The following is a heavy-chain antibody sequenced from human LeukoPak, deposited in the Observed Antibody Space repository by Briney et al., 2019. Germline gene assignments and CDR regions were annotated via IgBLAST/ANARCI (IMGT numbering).Heavy chain of an antibody. D-gene: IGHD6-19*01. CDR1: GGSISSSSYY. CDR3: ASLVAGFDAFDI. J-gene: IGHJ3*02. V-gene: IGHV4-39*01. Sequence: SETLSLTCTVSGGSISSSSYYWGWIRQPPGKGLEWIGSIYYSGSTYYNPSLKSRVTISVDTSKNQFSLKLSSVTAADTAAYYCASLVAGFDAFDIWGQGTMVTVSS. CDR2: IYYSGST.